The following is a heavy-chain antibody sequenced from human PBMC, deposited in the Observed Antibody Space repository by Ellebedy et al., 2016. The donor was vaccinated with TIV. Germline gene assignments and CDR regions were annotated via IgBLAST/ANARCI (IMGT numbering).Heavy chain of an antibody. D-gene: IGHD1-26*01. CDR3: AKGVGTTWYRGFDY. CDR1: GFTFSNYA. Sequence: GGSLRLSCAASGFTFSNYAMSRVRQAPGKGLEWVSAISSGGGSTYYADSVKGRFTISRDNSKNTLYLQVNSLKAEDTAVYYCAKGVGTTWYRGFDYWGQGTLVTVSS. CDR2: ISSGGGST. V-gene: IGHV3-23*01. J-gene: IGHJ4*02.